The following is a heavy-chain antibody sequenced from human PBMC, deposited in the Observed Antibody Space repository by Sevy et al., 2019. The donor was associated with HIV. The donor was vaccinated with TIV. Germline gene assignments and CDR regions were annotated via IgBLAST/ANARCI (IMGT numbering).Heavy chain of an antibody. V-gene: IGHV3-48*03. CDR3: AREDIRVAGIGYYFHS. CDR1: GFTFSSYE. D-gene: IGHD6-19*01. Sequence: GSLRLSCTASGFTFSSYEMNWVRQAPGKGLEWVSYITLSGSTIYYADSVKGRFTISRDNAKNSLYLQMNSLRAEDTAVYYCAREDIRVAGIGYYFHSWGQGTLVTVSS. CDR2: ITLSGSTI. J-gene: IGHJ4*02.